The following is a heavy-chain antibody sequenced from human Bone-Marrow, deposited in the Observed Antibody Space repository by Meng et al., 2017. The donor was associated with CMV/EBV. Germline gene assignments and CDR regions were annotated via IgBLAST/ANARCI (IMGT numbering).Heavy chain of an antibody. CDR2: ISSSSSYI. V-gene: IGHV3-21*01. J-gene: IGHJ6*02. CDR1: GFTFSSYS. Sequence: GGSLRLSCAASGFTFSSYSMNWVRQAPGKGLEWVSSISSSSSYIYYADSVKGRFTISRDNAKNSLYLRMNSLRAEDTAVYYCARCEEDIGYCSSTSCYSYYYGMDVWGQGTTVTVSS. D-gene: IGHD2-2*02. CDR3: ARCEEDIGYCSSTSCYSYYYGMDV.